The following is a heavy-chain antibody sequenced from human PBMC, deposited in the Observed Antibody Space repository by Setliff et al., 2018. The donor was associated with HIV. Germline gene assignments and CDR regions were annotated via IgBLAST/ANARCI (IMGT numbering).Heavy chain of an antibody. V-gene: IGHV4-39*01. Sequence: SETLSLTCAVYGASSSSSNSYWGWIRQPPGKRLEWLGRIYPSVSTSYNSSLSSRLTISVDTSKNQVSLRLSSVTAADTGVYYCARHRDPPGISWIYYYYYMDLWGEGTTVTVSS. J-gene: IGHJ6*03. CDR3: ARHRDPPGISWIYYYYYMDL. CDR2: IYPSVST. D-gene: IGHD6-13*01. CDR1: GASSSSSNSY.